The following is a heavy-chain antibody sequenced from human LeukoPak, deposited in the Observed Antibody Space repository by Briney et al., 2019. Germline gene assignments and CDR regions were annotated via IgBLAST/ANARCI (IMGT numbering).Heavy chain of an antibody. CDR2: IYYSGST. CDR1: GGSISSYY. D-gene: IGHD3-16*02. CDR3: ARYVWGSYPTFEDY. V-gene: IGHV4-59*01. J-gene: IGHJ4*02. Sequence: PSETLSLTCTVSGGSISSYYWNWIRQPPGKGLEWIGYIYYSGSTNYNTSLKSRLTISVDTSKNQFSLKLSSVTAADTAVYYCARYVWGSYPTFEDYWGQGTLATVSS.